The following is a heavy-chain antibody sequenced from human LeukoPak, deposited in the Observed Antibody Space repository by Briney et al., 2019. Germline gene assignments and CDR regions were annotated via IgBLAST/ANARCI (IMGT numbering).Heavy chain of an antibody. D-gene: IGHD2-2*01. CDR2: IIPIFGTA. CDR1: GGTFSSYA. Sequence: SVKVSCKASGGTFSSYAISWVRQAPGQGLEWRGGIIPIFGTANYAQKFQGRVTITADESTSTAYMELSSLRSEDTAVYYCARGAKIHHIVVVPAATRYYYYYYMDVWGKGTTVTVSS. V-gene: IGHV1-69*13. CDR3: ARGAKIHHIVVVPAATRYYYYYYMDV. J-gene: IGHJ6*03.